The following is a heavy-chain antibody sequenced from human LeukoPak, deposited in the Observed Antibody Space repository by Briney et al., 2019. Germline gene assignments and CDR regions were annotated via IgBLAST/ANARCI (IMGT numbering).Heavy chain of an antibody. J-gene: IGHJ3*02. CDR3: ATDDSYSGSYYQQDAFDI. CDR1: GGSFSGYS. V-gene: IGHV4-4*07. CDR2: IYTSGST. Sequence: PSETLSLTCAFYGGSFSGYSLTWIRQPPGKGLEWIGRIYTSGSTNYNPSLKSRVTMSVDTSKNQFSLKLSSVTAADTAVYYCATDDSYSGSYYQQDAFDIWGQGTMVTVSS. D-gene: IGHD1-26*01.